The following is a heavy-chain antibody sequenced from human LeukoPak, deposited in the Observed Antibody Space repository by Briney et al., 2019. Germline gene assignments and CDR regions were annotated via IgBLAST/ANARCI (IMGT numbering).Heavy chain of an antibody. D-gene: IGHD6-19*01. Sequence: PPGGSLRLSCAASGFTFSSYAMSWVRQAPGKGLEWVSAISGSGGSTYYADSVKGRFTISRDNSKNTLYLQMNSLRAEDTAVYYCATSTGSGWYVSGGDYYMDVWGKGTTVTVSS. CDR2: ISGSGGST. V-gene: IGHV3-23*01. CDR3: ATSTGSGWYVSGGDYYMDV. CDR1: GFTFSSYA. J-gene: IGHJ6*03.